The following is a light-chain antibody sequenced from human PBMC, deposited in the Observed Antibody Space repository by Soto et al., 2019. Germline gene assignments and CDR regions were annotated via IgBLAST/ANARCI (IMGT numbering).Light chain of an antibody. CDR3: QQYIRWPLT. CDR1: QSVSSN. J-gene: IGKJ4*01. Sequence: RVMTQSPATLSVSPGERATLSCRASQSVSSNLAWYQQKPGQAPSLLIYGASTRATGTPARFSGSGSGTEFTLTISSLQSEDFAVYYCQQYIRWPLTFGGGTKVDIK. V-gene: IGKV3-15*01. CDR2: GAS.